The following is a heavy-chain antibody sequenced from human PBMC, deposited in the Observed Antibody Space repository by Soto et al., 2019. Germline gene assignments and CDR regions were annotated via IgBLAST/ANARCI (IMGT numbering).Heavy chain of an antibody. J-gene: IGHJ4*02. D-gene: IGHD6-13*01. V-gene: IGHV4-38-2*01. Sequence: PSETLSLTCAVSGYYISSGYYWGWIRQPPGKGLEWIASIYHSGSTYYNPSLKSRVTISVDTSKNQFSLKLTSVTAADTAVYYCASSCIAAADHYFYYWGQGTLVTVSS. CDR2: IYHSGST. CDR1: GYYISSGYY. CDR3: ASSCIAAADHYFYY.